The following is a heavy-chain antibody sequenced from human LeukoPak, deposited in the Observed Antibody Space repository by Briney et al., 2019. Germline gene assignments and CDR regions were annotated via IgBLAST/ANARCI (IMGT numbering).Heavy chain of an antibody. CDR2: INPNSGGT. CDR3: ARGRSTTGTFFIY. D-gene: IGHD1-1*01. Sequence: ASVKVSCKASGYIFTGYYMHWVRQAPGQGLAWVGWINPNSGGTNYAQKFQGRVTMTRDTSISTAYMELSRLRSDDTAVYYCARGRSTTGTFFIYWGQGTLVTVSS. J-gene: IGHJ4*02. CDR1: GYIFTGYY. V-gene: IGHV1-2*02.